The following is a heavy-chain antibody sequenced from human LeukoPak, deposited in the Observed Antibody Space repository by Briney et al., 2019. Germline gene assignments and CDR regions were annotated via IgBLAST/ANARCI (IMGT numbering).Heavy chain of an antibody. CDR1: GFTFSSYG. V-gene: IGHV3-23*01. D-gene: IGHD3-22*01. J-gene: IGHJ4*02. CDR3: AKETYDSSGYLTNFDY. Sequence: GGSLRLSCAASGFTFSSYGMSWVRQAPGKGLEWVSAISGSGGSTYYADSVKGRFTISRDNSKNTLYLQMNSLRAEDTAVYYCAKETYDSSGYLTNFDYWGQGTLVTVSS. CDR2: ISGSGGST.